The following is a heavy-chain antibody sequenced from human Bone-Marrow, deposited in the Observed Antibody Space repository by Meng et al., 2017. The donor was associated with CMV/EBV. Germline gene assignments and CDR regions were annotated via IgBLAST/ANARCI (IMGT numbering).Heavy chain of an antibody. Sequence: YGESFSGYCWSGVRQPPRKGLEWIGEINHSGSNNYNPSLKSRVTISVDTSKSQFSLKLGSVTAADTAVYYCARGRTRAWYSSGWYFDYWGQGTLVTVSS. J-gene: IGHJ4*02. V-gene: IGHV4-34*01. CDR1: GESFSGYC. D-gene: IGHD6-19*01. CDR2: INHSGSN. CDR3: ARGRTRAWYSSGWYFDY.